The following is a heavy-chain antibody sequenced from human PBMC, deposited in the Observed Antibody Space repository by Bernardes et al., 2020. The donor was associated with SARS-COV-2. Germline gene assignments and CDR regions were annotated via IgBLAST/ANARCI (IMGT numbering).Heavy chain of an antibody. D-gene: IGHD2-21*01. J-gene: IGHJ6*02. CDR2: IHSSGSS. V-gene: IGHV4-39*01. CDR1: VGSISSSNYY. Sequence: SETLSLTRTVSVGSISSSNYYWGWIRQPPGKGLEWIGSIHSSGSSYYNPSPQSPVRASVDTSKNQISLRLSFVTAADTAVYYCAGSSCGIDCYIGGLRSWDYGMDVWGQGTTVTVSS. CDR3: AGSSCGIDCYIGGLRSWDYGMDV.